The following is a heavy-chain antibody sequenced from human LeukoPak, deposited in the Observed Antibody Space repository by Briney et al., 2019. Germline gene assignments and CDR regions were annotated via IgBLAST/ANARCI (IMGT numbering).Heavy chain of an antibody. CDR3: VRGTGY. V-gene: IGHV3-64D*06. Sequence: GGSLRLSCSVSGLTFSTYVMHWVRQAPGKGLEYVSAISSNGDNTYYADSVKGRFTISRDNSKNTLYLQMSSLRPDDTAVYFCVRGTGYWGQGTLVTVSS. CDR1: GLTFSTYV. CDR2: ISSNGDNT. J-gene: IGHJ4*02.